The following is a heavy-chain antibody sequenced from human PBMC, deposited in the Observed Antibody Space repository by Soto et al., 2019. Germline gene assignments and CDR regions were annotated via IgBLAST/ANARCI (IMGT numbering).Heavy chain of an antibody. CDR1: GYTFTNFG. CDR2: ISGYNGDT. V-gene: IGHV1-18*01. Sequence: QVQLVQSGGERRKPGASVKVSCKASGYTFTNFGISWVRQAPGQGFAWVGWISGYNGDTNYAPKFRGRVIMTKDTSTTTAYMELTTLTCGDPAVDYCARDYDIWGEDWFDPWGQGTLVTVSS. J-gene: IGHJ5*02. D-gene: IGHD3-9*01. CDR3: ARDYDIWGEDWFDP.